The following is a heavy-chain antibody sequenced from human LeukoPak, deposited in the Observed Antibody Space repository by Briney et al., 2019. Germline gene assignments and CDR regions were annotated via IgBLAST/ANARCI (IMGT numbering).Heavy chain of an antibody. V-gene: IGHV4-39*01. CDR1: GGSISSNRYY. CDR2: IYYSGST. J-gene: IGHJ6*03. D-gene: IGHD2/OR15-2a*01. CDR3: ASVRHDPLEYYYYIDV. Sequence: SETLSLTCTVSGGSISSNRYYWGWIRQPPGKGLEWIGSIYYSGSTYYNPSLKSRVTISVDTSKNQFSLRVASVTAADTAVYYCASVRHDPLEYYYYIDVWGKGTTVTVSS.